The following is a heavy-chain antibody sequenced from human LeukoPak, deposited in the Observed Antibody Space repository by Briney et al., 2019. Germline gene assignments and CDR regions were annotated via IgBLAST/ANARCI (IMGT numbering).Heavy chain of an antibody. D-gene: IGHD1-26*01. CDR1: GGSISSGGYY. V-gene: IGHV4-30-2*01. CDR3: AKDSWELAYFDY. J-gene: IGHJ4*02. CDR2: IYHSGST. Sequence: SETLSLTCTVSGGSISSGGYYWSWIRQPPGKGLEWIGYIYHSGSTYYNPSLKSRVTISVDRSKNQFSLKLSSVTAADTAVYYCAKDSWELAYFDYWGQGTLVTVSS.